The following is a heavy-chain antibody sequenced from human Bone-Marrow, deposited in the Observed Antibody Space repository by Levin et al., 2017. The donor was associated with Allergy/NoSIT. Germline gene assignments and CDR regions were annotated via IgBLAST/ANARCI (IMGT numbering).Heavy chain of an antibody. CDR3: APPGNIPELDY. V-gene: IGHV3-23*01. J-gene: IGHJ4*02. CDR2: ISGSGGST. CDR1: GFTFSSYA. Sequence: ASVKVSCAASGFTFSSYAMSWVRQAQGKGLEWVSAISGSGGSTYYADSVKGRFTISRDNSKNTLYLQMNSLRAEDTAVYYCAPPGNIPELDYWGQGTLVTVSS. D-gene: IGHD1-14*01.